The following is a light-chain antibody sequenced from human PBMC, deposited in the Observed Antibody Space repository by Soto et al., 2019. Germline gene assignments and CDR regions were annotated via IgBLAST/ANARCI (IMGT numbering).Light chain of an antibody. CDR3: HQYARSPLT. CDR2: GAS. Sequence: EIVLTQSPGTLSLSPGERATLSCRASQSVAKNFLAWYQQKPGQAPRLLIYGASSKASGIPDRFSGSGSGTDFTLTISRLEPEDFAVFYCHQYARSPLTFGGGTKVEI. V-gene: IGKV3-20*01. J-gene: IGKJ4*01. CDR1: QSVAKNF.